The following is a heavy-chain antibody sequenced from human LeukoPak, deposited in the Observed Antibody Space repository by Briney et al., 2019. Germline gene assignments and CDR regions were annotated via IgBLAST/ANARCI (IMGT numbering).Heavy chain of an antibody. Sequence: PGGSLRLSCAASGFTFSSYAMHWVRQAPGKGLEWVAVISYDGSNKYYADSVKGRFTISRDNSKNTLYLQMNSLRAEDTAVYYCARSGYCSSTSCYTDWLDPWGQGTLVTVSS. CDR2: ISYDGSNK. J-gene: IGHJ5*02. CDR1: GFTFSSYA. CDR3: ARSGYCSSTSCYTDWLDP. V-gene: IGHV3-30-3*01. D-gene: IGHD2-2*02.